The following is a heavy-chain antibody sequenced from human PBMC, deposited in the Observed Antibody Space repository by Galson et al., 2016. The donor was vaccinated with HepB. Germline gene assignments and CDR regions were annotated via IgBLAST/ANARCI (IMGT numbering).Heavy chain of an antibody. J-gene: IGHJ4*02. CDR1: GFTFSTYN. Sequence: SLRLSCAVSGFTFSTYNMNWVRQAPGKGLEWVSSISGNSNYIYYADSVKGRFTISRDNAKDSLYLQMNGLRAEDTAVYYCVRDKAAYWALLLWGQGTLVTVSS. V-gene: IGHV3-21*01. CDR3: VRDKAAYWALLL. CDR2: ISGNSNYI. D-gene: IGHD2-8*02.